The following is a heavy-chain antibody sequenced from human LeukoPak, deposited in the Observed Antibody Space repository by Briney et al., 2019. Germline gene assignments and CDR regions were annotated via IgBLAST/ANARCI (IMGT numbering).Heavy chain of an antibody. CDR1: GFTFDDYA. D-gene: IGHD3-22*01. CDR3: AREMYYYDSSGYPLAFDI. CDR2: SSWNSGSI. Sequence: GGSLRLSCAASGFTFDDYAMHWVRQAPGKGLEWVSGSSWNSGSIGYADSVKGRFTISRDNAKNSLYLQMNSLRAEDMALYYCAREMYYYDSSGYPLAFDIWGQGTMVTVSS. J-gene: IGHJ3*02. V-gene: IGHV3-9*03.